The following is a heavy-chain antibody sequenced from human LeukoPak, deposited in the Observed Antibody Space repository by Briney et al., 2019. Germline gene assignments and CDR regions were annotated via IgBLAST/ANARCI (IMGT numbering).Heavy chain of an antibody. CDR3: AKGSYYDSSGSFYFDY. CDR1: GFTFSSYA. V-gene: IGHV3-23*01. Sequence: SGGSLRLSWAASGFTFSSYAMSWVRQAPGKGLEWVSGISGSGDNTYYADSVKGRFTISRGNSKNTLYVQVNSLGTEDTAAYYCAKGSYYDSSGSFYFDYWGQGTLVTVSS. D-gene: IGHD3-22*01. J-gene: IGHJ4*02. CDR2: ISGSGDNT.